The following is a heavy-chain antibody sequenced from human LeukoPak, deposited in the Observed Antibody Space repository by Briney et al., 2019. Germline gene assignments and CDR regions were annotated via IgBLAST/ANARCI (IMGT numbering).Heavy chain of an antibody. J-gene: IGHJ4*02. CDR2: IKQHESEK. D-gene: IGHD5-24*01. V-gene: IGHV3-7*05. Sequence: GGSLRPASAAAGFSFSSYAMHWVRQAPGKGLEWVANIKQHESEKYKQDSENKRFTNSRDNAKNSLYLQMNSRSAEDTAVYYCAKEGDGYSGYFDYGGRETVDTVSS. CDR1: GFSFSSYA. CDR3: AKEGDGYSGYFDY.